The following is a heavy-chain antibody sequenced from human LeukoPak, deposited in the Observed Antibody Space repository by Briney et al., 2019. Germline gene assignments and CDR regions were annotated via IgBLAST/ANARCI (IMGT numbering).Heavy chain of an antibody. V-gene: IGHV4-30-2*01. Sequence: KPSETLSLTCTVSGGSISSGGYYWSWIRQPPGKGLEWIGYIYHSGSTYYNPSLKSRVTISVDRSKNQFSLRLSSVTAADTAVYYCARALRSSTNRDWFDPWGQGTLVTVSS. CDR3: ARALRSSTNRDWFDP. CDR2: IYHSGST. D-gene: IGHD2-2*01. J-gene: IGHJ5*02. CDR1: GGSISSGGYY.